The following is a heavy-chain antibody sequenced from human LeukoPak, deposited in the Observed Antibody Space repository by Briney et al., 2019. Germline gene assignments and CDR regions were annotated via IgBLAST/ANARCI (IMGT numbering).Heavy chain of an antibody. CDR1: GYTFTSYA. CDR2: INAGNGNT. Sequence: GASVKVSCKASGYTFTSYAMHWVRQAPGQRLEWMGWINAGNGNTKYSQKFQGRVTITRDASASTAYMELSSLRSEDTAVYYCAREAVEKWLPTKCWFDPWGQGTLVTVSS. V-gene: IGHV1-3*01. D-gene: IGHD6-19*01. J-gene: IGHJ5*02. CDR3: AREAVEKWLPTKCWFDP.